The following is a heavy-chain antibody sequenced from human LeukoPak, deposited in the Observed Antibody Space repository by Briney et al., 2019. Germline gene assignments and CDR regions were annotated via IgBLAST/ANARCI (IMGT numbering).Heavy chain of an antibody. CDR2: IKQDRSEK. V-gene: IGHV3-7*03. J-gene: IGHJ3*02. CDR3: AKGGIYYDSSGYGVAFDI. CDR1: GFTFSNYW. D-gene: IGHD3-22*01. Sequence: GGSLRLSCAASGFTFSNYWMSWVRQAPGKGLEWVANIKQDRSEKYYVDSVKGRFTISRDNAKNSLYLQMNSLRAEDMALYYCAKGGIYYDSSGYGVAFDIWGQGTMVTVSS.